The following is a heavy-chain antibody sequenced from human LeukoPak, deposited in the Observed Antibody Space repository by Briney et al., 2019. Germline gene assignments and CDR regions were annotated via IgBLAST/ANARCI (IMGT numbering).Heavy chain of an antibody. CDR2: IYPGASDT. CDR3: VRSGGGYVGPFNY. Sequence: GESLKISCKGSGYSFTTSWIGWVRQMPGKGLEWMGIIYPGASDTRYSPSFQGQVTISADKSISTAYLQWSSLKASDTAMYYCVRSGGGYVGPFNYWGQGTLVTVSS. CDR1: GYSFTTSW. D-gene: IGHD2-15*01. V-gene: IGHV5-51*01. J-gene: IGHJ4*02.